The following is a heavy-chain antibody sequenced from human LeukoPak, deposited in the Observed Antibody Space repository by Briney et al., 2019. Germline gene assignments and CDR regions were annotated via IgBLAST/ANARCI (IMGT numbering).Heavy chain of an antibody. V-gene: IGHV3-13*01. CDR2: IGTAGDT. Sequence: AGGSLRLSCAASGFTFSTYDMHWVRQATGKRLEWVSGIGTAGDTYYRNSVKGRFTISRESAENSLYLQMNSLRAEDTAVYYCARALPTYLYYFDYWGQGTLVTVSS. J-gene: IGHJ4*02. CDR3: ARALPTYLYYFDY. CDR1: GFTFSTYD. D-gene: IGHD2/OR15-2a*01.